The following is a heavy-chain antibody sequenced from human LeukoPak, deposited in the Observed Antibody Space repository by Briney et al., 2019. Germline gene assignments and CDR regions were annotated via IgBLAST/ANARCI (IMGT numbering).Heavy chain of an antibody. CDR2: IYYSGST. CDR3: TRERYGGYYDSSGTTSEFVFDY. CDR1: GGSISSGGYY. D-gene: IGHD3-22*01. Sequence: PSETLSLTCTVSGGSISSGGYYWSWIRQHPGKDLEWIGYIYYSGSTYYNPSLKSRVTISVDTSKNQFSLKLSSVTAADTAVYYCTRERYGGYYDSSGTTSEFVFDYWGQGTLVTVSS. V-gene: IGHV4-31*03. J-gene: IGHJ4*02.